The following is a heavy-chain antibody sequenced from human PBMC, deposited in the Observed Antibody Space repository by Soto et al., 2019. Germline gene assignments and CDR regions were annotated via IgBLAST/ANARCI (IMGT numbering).Heavy chain of an antibody. CDR2: INPSGGST. CDR3: ARDRAIAVAGRPFMDV. CDR1: GYTFTSYY. D-gene: IGHD6-19*01. Sequence: EASVKVSCKASGYTFTSYYMHWVRQAPGQGLEWMGIINPSGGSTSYAQKFQGRVTMTRDTSTSTVYMELSSLRSEDTAVYYCARDRAIAVAGRPFMDVWGKGTTVTVSS. J-gene: IGHJ6*03. V-gene: IGHV1-46*03.